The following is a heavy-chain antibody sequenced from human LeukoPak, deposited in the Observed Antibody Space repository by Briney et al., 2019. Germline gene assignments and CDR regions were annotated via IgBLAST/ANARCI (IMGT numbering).Heavy chain of an antibody. J-gene: IGHJ5*02. V-gene: IGHV4-61*08. D-gene: IGHD3-3*01. CDR1: GGPISSGGYY. CDR2: IYYSGST. CDR3: ARLNYDFWSGYPPGEWFDP. Sequence: PSETLSLTCTVSGGPISSGGYYWSWIRQHPGKGLEWIGYIYYSGSTNYNPSLKSRVTISVDTSKNQFSLKLSSVTAADTAVYYCARLNYDFWSGYPPGEWFDPWGQGTLVTVSS.